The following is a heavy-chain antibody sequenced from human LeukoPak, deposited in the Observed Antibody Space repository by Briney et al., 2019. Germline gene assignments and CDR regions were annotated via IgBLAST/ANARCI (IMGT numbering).Heavy chain of an antibody. V-gene: IGHV1-2*02. Sequence: GASVKVSCKASGYTFTGYYIHRVRQAPGQGLEWMGWINPNSGDTNYAQKLQGRVTMTTDTSTSTAYMELRSLRLDDTAVYYCARDVVVVTAIGGLDIWGQGTMITVSS. CDR2: INPNSGDT. CDR1: GYTFTGYY. D-gene: IGHD2-21*02. J-gene: IGHJ3*02. CDR3: ARDVVVVTAIGGLDI.